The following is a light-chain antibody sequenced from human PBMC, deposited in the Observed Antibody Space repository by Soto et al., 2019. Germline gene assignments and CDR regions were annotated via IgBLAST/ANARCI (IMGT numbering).Light chain of an antibody. Sequence: DIQMTQSPSSLSASVGDRVTITCQASQDISNYLNWYQQKPGKAPKLLIYDASNLETGVPSRFSGSGSGTDFIFTISSLQPEDIATYYCHQYDNLPFTFGPGTKVDI. CDR1: QDISNY. V-gene: IGKV1-33*01. CDR3: HQYDNLPFT. J-gene: IGKJ3*01. CDR2: DAS.